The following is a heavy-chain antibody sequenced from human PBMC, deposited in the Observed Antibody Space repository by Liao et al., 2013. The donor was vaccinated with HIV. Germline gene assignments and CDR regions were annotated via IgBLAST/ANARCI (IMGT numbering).Heavy chain of an antibody. CDR3: ARDPRRGLFYFDL. V-gene: IGHV4-39*07. J-gene: IGHJ4*02. CDR2: IYFTGSD. D-gene: IGHD3-10*01. CDR1: GGSISSQSNF. Sequence: QVQLQASGPGVVKPSETLSLTCTVSGGSISSQSNFWGWIRQPPGKGLQWIGSIYFTGSDYYTPSLKSRATISVDTSKNQMSLHLTSVTAADTAIYYCARDPRRGLFYFDLWGPGTLVTVSS.